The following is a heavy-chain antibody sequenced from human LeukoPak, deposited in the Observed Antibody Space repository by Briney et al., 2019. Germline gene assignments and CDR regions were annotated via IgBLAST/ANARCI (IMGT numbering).Heavy chain of an antibody. D-gene: IGHD3-10*01. Sequence: ASVKVSCKASGYIFAIYGFAWVREAPGQRHEWMGWINTYNGNTKYSQKLQGRVTVTTDTSTSAAYMELRSLASDDTAVYYCAREPISSGTYYPRSDYWGQGTLVTVSS. CDR2: INTYNGNT. CDR3: AREPISSGTYYPRSDY. CDR1: GYIFAIYG. J-gene: IGHJ4*02. V-gene: IGHV1-18*01.